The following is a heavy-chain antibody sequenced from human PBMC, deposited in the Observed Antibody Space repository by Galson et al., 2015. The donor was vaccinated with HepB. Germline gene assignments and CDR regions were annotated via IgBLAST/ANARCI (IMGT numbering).Heavy chain of an antibody. D-gene: IGHD1-14*01. CDR1: GFRFSSFD. CDR3: ARDLVSDIPDHFDY. CDR2: ISGGGGIT. V-gene: IGHV3-30-3*01. J-gene: IGHJ4*02. Sequence: SLRLSCAASGFRFSSFDMHWVRQTPGKGLEWVAVISGGGGITIYAESVKGRFTISRDNPKNTLYLQMDSLGGDDTAVYFCARDLVSDIPDHFDYWGQGTLVTVSS.